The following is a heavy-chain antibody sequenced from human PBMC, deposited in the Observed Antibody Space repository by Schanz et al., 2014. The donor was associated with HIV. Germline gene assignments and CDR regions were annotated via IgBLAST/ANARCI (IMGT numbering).Heavy chain of an antibody. J-gene: IGHJ6*02. CDR3: AKTILRFLDWPNANGGMDV. D-gene: IGHD3-3*01. CDR2: ISYDGSNK. CDR1: GFTFSSYG. V-gene: IGHV3-30*18. Sequence: QVQLVESGGGVVQPGRSLRLSCAASGFTFSSYGMHWVRQAPGKGLEWVAVISYDGSNKYYADSVKGRFTISRDNSKNTLYLQMSSLREEDTAVYYCAKTILRFLDWPNANGGMDVWGLGTTVTVSS.